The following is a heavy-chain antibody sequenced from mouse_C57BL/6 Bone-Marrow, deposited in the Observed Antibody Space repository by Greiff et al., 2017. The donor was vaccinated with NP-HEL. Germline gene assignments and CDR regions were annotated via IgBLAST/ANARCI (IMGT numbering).Heavy chain of an antibody. D-gene: IGHD2-3*01. V-gene: IGHV5-4*01. CDR1: GFTFSSYA. Sequence: EVKLVESGGGLVKPGGSLKLSCAASGFTFSSYAMSWVRQTPEKRLEWVATISDGGSYTYYPDNVKGRFTISRDNAKNNLYLQMSHLKSEDTAMYYCARDDGYSLYFDVWGTGTTVTVSS. J-gene: IGHJ1*03. CDR2: ISDGGSYT. CDR3: ARDDGYSLYFDV.